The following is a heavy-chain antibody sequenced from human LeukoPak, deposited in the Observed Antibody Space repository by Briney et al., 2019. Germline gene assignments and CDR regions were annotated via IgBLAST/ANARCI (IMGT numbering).Heavy chain of an antibody. J-gene: IGHJ4*02. CDR1: GGSISSSSYY. D-gene: IGHD6-13*01. CDR2: IYYSGST. CDR3: AGASLDSSNFDY. Sequence: SETLSLTCTVSGGSISSSSYYWGWIRQPPGKGLEWIGSIYYSGSTYYNPSLKSRVTISVDKSKNQFSLKLSSVTAADTAVYYCAGASLDSSNFDYWGQGTLVTVSS. V-gene: IGHV4-39*07.